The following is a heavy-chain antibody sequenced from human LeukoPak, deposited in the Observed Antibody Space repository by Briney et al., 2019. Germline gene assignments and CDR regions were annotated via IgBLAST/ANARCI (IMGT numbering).Heavy chain of an antibody. D-gene: IGHD3-10*01. CDR1: GGSIRSSYYY. CDR2: IFYSGST. V-gene: IGHV4-39*07. Sequence: SETLSLTCTVSGGSIRSSYYYWGWIRQPPGKGLEWIGTIFYSGSTYHNPPLKSRVTISENTSKNQFSLRLRSVTAADTAVYYCTFNLGSGSYAFDIWGQGTMVTVSS. CDR3: TFNLGSGSYAFDI. J-gene: IGHJ3*02.